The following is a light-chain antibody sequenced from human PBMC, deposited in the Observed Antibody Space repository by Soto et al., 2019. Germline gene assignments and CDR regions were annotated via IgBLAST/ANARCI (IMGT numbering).Light chain of an antibody. V-gene: IGKV3-15*01. CDR3: QQYNKGPPWT. J-gene: IGKJ1*01. CDR1: QSVSSS. Sequence: EIVMTQSPATLSVSPGERATLSCRASQSVSSSLAWYQQKPGQAPRLLIYGASNRATGFPARFSGSGSGTEFTLTISSLQSEDFAVYYCQQYNKGPPWTFGQGTKVEIK. CDR2: GAS.